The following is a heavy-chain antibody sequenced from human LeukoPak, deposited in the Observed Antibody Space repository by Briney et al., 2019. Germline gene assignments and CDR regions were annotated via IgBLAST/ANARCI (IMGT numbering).Heavy chain of an antibody. Sequence: YNGNTKYTQIFQGRVTMTTDASTSTAYMELRSLRSEDTAVYYCARTPLFGELLYIDHWGQGTLVTVSS. CDR2: YNGNT. V-gene: IGHV1-18*01. CDR3: ARTPLFGELLYIDH. D-gene: IGHD3-10*02. J-gene: IGHJ4*02.